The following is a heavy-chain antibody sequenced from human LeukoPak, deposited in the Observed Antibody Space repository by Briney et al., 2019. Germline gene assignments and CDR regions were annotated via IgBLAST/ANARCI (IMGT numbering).Heavy chain of an antibody. CDR2: IYYTGST. CDR3: ARDAGYCSGGSCYPHYMDV. CDR1: GGSISSYF. Sequence: SETLSLTCTVSGGSISSYFWSWIRQPPGKGLEWIGYIYYTGSTNYNPYLKSRVTISVDTSKNQFSLKLSSVTAADTAVYYCARDAGYCSGGSCYPHYMDVWGKGTTVTVSS. D-gene: IGHD2-15*01. J-gene: IGHJ6*03. V-gene: IGHV4-59*01.